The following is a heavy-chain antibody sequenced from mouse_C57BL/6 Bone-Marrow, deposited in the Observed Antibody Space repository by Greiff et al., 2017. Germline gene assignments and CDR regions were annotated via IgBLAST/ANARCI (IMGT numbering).Heavy chain of an antibody. CDR2: IDPENGDT. CDR3: TTDYYGSSFLAY. CDR1: GFNIKDDY. V-gene: IGHV14-4*01. D-gene: IGHD1-1*01. J-gene: IGHJ3*01. Sequence: VQLQQSGAELVRPGASVKLSCTASGFNIKDDYMHWVKQRPEQGLEWIGWIDPENGDTEYASKFQGKATITADKSSNTAYLQLSSLTSEDTAVYYCTTDYYGSSFLAYWGQGTLVTVSA.